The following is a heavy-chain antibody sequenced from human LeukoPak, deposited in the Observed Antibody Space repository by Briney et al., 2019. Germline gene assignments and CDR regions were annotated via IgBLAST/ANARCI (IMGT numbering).Heavy chain of an antibody. Sequence: ARGSLRLSCAASGFTFSSYSMNWVRQAPGKGLEWVSSISSSSSYIYYADSVKGRFTISRDNAKNPLYLQMNSLRAEDTAVYYCARDRVTMVRGHTAPQHWGQGTLVTVSS. J-gene: IGHJ1*01. CDR3: ARDRVTMVRGHTAPQH. CDR1: GFTFSSYS. V-gene: IGHV3-21*01. D-gene: IGHD3-10*01. CDR2: ISSSSSYI.